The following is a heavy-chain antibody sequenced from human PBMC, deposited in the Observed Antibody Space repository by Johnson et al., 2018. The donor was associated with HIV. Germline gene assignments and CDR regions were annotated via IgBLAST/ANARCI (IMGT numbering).Heavy chain of an antibody. CDR1: GFTFSSYG. D-gene: IGHD6-19*01. CDR2: IWYDGSNK. V-gene: IGHV3-33*01. CDR3: ARVNGAVAGPEGAFDI. J-gene: IGHJ3*02. Sequence: QVQLVESGGGVVQPGRSLRLSCAASGFTFSSYGMHWVRQAPGKGLEWVAVIWYDGSNKYYADSVKGRFTISRDNSKNTLYLQMNSLRAEDTAVYYCARVNGAVAGPEGAFDIWGQGTMVTVSS.